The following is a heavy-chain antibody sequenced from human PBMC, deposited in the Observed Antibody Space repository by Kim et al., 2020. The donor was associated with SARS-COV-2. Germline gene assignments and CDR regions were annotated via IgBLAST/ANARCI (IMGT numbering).Heavy chain of an antibody. CDR3: AKDRRLRFLEWGSGYYFDY. CDR1: GFTFSSYG. D-gene: IGHD3-3*01. Sequence: GGSLRLSCAASGFTFSSYGMHWVRQAPGKGLEWVAVISYDGSNKYYADSVKGRFTISRDNSKNTLYLQMNSLRAEDTAVYYCAKDRRLRFLEWGSGYYFDYWGQGTLVTVSS. V-gene: IGHV3-30*18. CDR2: ISYDGSNK. J-gene: IGHJ4*02.